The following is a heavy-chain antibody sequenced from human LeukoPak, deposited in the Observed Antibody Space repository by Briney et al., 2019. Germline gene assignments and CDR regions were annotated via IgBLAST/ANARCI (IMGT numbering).Heavy chain of an antibody. CDR1: GFTFSSHD. CDR3: ARGGGCAPEVLITYYFVT. J-gene: IGHJ4*01. D-gene: IGHD1-14*01. V-gene: IGHV3-48*03. CDR2: ISDAGNTV. Sequence: GGSLRLSCAASGFTFSSHDMNWVRQAPGKGLEWLAYISDAGNTVYYADSVKGRFTISRDNAKNSLSLKMNSLGAEDTAVYYCARGGGCAPEVLITYYFVTCGHGRPVTVSS.